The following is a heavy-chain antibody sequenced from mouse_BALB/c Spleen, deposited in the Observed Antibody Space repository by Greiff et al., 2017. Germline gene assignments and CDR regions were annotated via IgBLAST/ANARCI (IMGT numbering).Heavy chain of an antibody. CDR3: ARTARDYAMDY. Sequence: EVMLVESGGGLVKPGGSLKLSCAASGFTFSSYTMSWVRQTPEKRLEWVATISSGGGNTYYPDSVKGRFTISRDNAKNTLYLQMSSLKSEDTAMYYCARTARDYAMDYWGQGTSVTVSS. CDR1: GFTFSSYT. V-gene: IGHV5-9*01. CDR2: ISSGGGNT. J-gene: IGHJ4*01. D-gene: IGHD3-1*01.